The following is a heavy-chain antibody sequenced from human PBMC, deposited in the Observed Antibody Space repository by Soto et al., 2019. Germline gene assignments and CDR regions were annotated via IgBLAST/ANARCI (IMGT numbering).Heavy chain of an antibody. CDR3: GRGIITVTTEGWWFYP. D-gene: IGHD4-17*01. V-gene: IGHV1-69*02. CDR1: GGTFSSYT. Sequence: QVQLVQSGAEVKKPGSSVKVSCKASGGTFSSYTMSWVRQAPGQGLEWMGRIIPILGIANYAQKFQGRVKITADKSTSTAYMELGSLGSADTAVYYCGRGIITVTTEGWWFYPWGQVTLVTVSS. CDR2: IIPILGIA. J-gene: IGHJ5*02.